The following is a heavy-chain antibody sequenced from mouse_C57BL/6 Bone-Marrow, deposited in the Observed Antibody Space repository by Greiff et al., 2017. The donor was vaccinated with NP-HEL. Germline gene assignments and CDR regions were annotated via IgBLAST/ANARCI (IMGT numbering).Heavy chain of an antibody. Sequence: QVQLQQSGAELARPGASVKLSCKASGYTFTSYGISWVKQRTGQGLEWIGEIYTRSGNTYYNEKFKGKATLTADKSSSTAYMELRSLTSEDSAVYFCARPYYGNYAWFAYWGQGTLVTVSA. CDR2: IYTRSGNT. J-gene: IGHJ3*01. CDR3: ARPYYGNYAWFAY. CDR1: GYTFTSYG. V-gene: IGHV1-81*01. D-gene: IGHD2-10*01.